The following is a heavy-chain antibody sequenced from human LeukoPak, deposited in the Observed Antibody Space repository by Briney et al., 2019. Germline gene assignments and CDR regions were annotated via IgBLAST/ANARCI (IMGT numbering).Heavy chain of an antibody. CDR1: GGSFSSDY. D-gene: IGHD6-13*01. Sequence: PSETLSLTCTVSGGSFSSDYWTWIRQAPGKGLGWIGYIYSSGTTYNPSLKSRLTISVDTSKNQFSLKLSSVTAADTAVYFCARVGSSRWPYYFDYWGQGTLVTVSS. CDR3: ARVGSSRWPYYFDY. V-gene: IGHV4-59*01. J-gene: IGHJ4*02. CDR2: IYSSGT.